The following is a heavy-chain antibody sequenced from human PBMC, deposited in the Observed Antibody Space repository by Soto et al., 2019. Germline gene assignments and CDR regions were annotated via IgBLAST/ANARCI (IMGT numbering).Heavy chain of an antibody. J-gene: IGHJ4*02. D-gene: IGHD3-16*01. CDR1: GFSLSTTGVG. CDR3: AHRGGATVGLYYFDY. Sequence: GPTLVNPTQTLTLTCTFSGFSLSTTGVGVSLIRQPPGKALEWLALIYWHDDERYSPSLKSRLTITKDTSKNQVVLTMTNMDPVDTATYYCAHRGGATVGLYYFDYWGQGALVTVSS. V-gene: IGHV2-5*01. CDR2: IYWHDDE.